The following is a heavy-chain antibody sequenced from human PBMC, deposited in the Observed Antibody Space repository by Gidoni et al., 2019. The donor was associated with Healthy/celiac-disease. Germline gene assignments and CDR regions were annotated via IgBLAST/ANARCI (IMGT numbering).Heavy chain of an antibody. CDR1: GFTFSSYS. D-gene: IGHD3-22*01. V-gene: IGHV3-21*01. CDR3: ARERSYYDSSGYALNDAFDI. Sequence: EVQLVESGGGLVKPGGSLRLSCAASGFTFSSYSMNWVRQAPGKGLEWVSSISSSSSYIYYADSVKGRFTISRDNAKNSLYLQMNSLRAEDTAVYYCARERSYYDSSGYALNDAFDIWGQGTMVTVSS. CDR2: ISSSSSYI. J-gene: IGHJ3*02.